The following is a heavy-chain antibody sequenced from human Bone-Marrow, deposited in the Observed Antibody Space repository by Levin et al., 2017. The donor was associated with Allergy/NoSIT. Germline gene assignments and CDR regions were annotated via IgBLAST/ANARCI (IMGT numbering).Heavy chain of an antibody. V-gene: IGHV1-69*13. CDR2: IIPVFGTT. CDR3: AGELYFGSGNLHY. D-gene: IGHD3-10*01. Sequence: SVKVSCKASGGTFSSNAISWVRQAPGQGLEWMGGIIPVFGTTTYTEKFQGRVTITADESTNTAYMELSSLRSDDTAVYYCAGELYFGSGNLHYWGQGTLVTVSS. J-gene: IGHJ4*02. CDR1: GGTFSSNA.